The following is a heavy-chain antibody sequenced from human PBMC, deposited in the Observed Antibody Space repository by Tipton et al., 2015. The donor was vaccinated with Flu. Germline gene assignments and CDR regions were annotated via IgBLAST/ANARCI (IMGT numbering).Heavy chain of an antibody. CDR3: VRDHSLSGTGPHFDY. CDR2: IRSDETTE. D-gene: IGHD1/OR15-1a*01. Sequence: RSLRLSCAASGFTFRTNGMHWVRQAPGKGLVWVAHIRSDETTEYADSVKGRFTISRDNSKDMLYLQMNNLKADDTAVYFCVRDHSLSGTGPHFDYWGQGIEVTVSA. V-gene: IGHV3-33*01. CDR1: GFTFRTNG. J-gene: IGHJ4*02.